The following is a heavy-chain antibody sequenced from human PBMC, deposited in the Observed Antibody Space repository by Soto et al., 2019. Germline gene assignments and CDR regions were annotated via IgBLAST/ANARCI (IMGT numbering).Heavy chain of an antibody. D-gene: IGHD2-8*01. J-gene: IGHJ5*02. CDR1: GYSLSNYG. Sequence: QVRLVQSGAELKKPGASVKVSCKASGYSLSNYGLTWLRQAPGQGLEWMGWISAHNGYTNYAHNLYGRVTMTTDTSTSTGYMELSNLRSDDTAVYYCARGPPDYCSNNACYKGFVLGWFDPWGQGTLVTVSS. V-gene: IGHV1-18*04. CDR2: ISAHNGYT. CDR3: ARGPPDYCSNNACYKGFVLGWFDP.